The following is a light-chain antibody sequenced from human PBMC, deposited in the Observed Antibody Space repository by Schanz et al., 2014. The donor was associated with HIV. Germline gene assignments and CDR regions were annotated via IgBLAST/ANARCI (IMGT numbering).Light chain of an antibody. CDR2: DVS. CDR3: ISYTSDTVV. CDR1: SSDVGGYNY. V-gene: IGLV2-14*03. J-gene: IGLJ2*01. Sequence: QSALTQPASVSGSPGQSISISCTGTSSDVGGYNYVSWYQQHPGKAPKLMMYDVSRRPSGVSNRFSGSKSGNTASLTISGLRAEDDADYYCISYTSDTVVFGGGTKLTVL.